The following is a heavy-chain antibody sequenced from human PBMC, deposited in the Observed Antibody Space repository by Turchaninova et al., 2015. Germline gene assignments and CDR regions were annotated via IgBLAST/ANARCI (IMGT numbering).Heavy chain of an antibody. CDR3: ARAGTVEAHFDY. D-gene: IGHD4-23*01. CDR1: GGPISSGGYY. V-gene: IGHV4-31*03. Sequence: QVQLQESGPGLVKPSQTLSLTCTVSGGPISSGGYYWRWIRQHPGKGLEWIGCIYYTGSTYYNPSLKSRVTISVDTSKNQFSLKLSSVTAADTAVYYCARAGTVEAHFDYWGQGTLVTVSS. J-gene: IGHJ4*02. CDR2: IYYTGST.